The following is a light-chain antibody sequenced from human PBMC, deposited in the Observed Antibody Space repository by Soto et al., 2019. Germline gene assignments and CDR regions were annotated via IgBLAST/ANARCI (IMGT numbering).Light chain of an antibody. V-gene: IGKV3-15*01. CDR1: QSVSSN. CDR2: GAS. CDR3: QQYNNWPLT. Sequence: EIVMTQSPATLSVSPGERATLSCRASQSVSSNLAWYQQKPGQAPRLLIYGASTRATGIPARFIGSGSGTEFTLTIRSLQSEDFAVYYCQQYNNWPLTFGGGTKVEIK. J-gene: IGKJ4*01.